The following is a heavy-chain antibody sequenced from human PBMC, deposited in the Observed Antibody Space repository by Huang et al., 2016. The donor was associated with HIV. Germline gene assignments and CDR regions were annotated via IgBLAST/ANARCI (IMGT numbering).Heavy chain of an antibody. J-gene: IGHJ3*02. V-gene: IGHV3-30-3*01. D-gene: IGHD3-16*01. CDR1: GFPFTNHA. CDR3: ARAKDTWDAYDI. Sequence: QVQLVESGGGVVQPGRSLRLSCAASGFPFTNHAMHCVRQAPGKGLDWVAVISNDGSNNYYADSVKGRFTISRDSSKSTLFLHMTSLRTEDTAVYYCARAKDTWDAYDIWGQGTMVIVSS. CDR2: ISNDGSNN.